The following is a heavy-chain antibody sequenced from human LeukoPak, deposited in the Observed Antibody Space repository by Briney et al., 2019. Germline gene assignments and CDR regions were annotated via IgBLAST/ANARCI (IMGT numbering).Heavy chain of an antibody. CDR3: TREEPEYNSGWSMDV. Sequence: SETLSLTCAVSGGSISSSNWWSWVRQPPGKGLEWIGDVYYSGSTNYNPSLKSRVTMSVDKSKNQFFMKLNSVTAADTAVYYCTREEPEYNSGWSMDVWGQGTTVTVSS. CDR1: GGSISSSNW. D-gene: IGHD6-19*01. J-gene: IGHJ6*02. V-gene: IGHV4-4*02. CDR2: VYYSGST.